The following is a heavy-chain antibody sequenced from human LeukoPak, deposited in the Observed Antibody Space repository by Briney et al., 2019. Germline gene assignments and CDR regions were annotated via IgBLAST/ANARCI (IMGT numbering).Heavy chain of an antibody. J-gene: IGHJ4*02. Sequence: GGSLRLSCAASGFIFSNYWMSWVRQAPGKGLEWVANIKEDGTEEYYVDSVKGRFTISRDNAKNSLYLQMNGLRAEDTAMYFCARVPPSGYSSGWRDCWGQGTLVTVSS. CDR1: GFIFSNYW. CDR3: ARVPPSGYSSGWRDC. V-gene: IGHV3-7*01. D-gene: IGHD6-19*01. CDR2: IKEDGTEE.